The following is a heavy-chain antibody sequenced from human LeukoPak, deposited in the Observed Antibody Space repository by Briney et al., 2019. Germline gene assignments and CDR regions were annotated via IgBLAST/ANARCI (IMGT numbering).Heavy chain of an antibody. Sequence: GASVKVSCKASGYTFTSYGISWVRQAPGQGLEWMGWISAYNGNTNYAQKLQGRVTMTTDTSTSTAYMELRSLRSDDTAVYYCARVDCSSTSCYCPFDYWGQGTLVTVSS. V-gene: IGHV1-18*01. CDR1: GYTFTSYG. CDR2: ISAYNGNT. D-gene: IGHD2-2*01. J-gene: IGHJ4*02. CDR3: ARVDCSSTSCYCPFDY.